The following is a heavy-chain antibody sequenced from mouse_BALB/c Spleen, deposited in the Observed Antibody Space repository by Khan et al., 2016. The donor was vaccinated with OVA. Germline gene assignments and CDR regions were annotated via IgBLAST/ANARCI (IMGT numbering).Heavy chain of an antibody. CDR3: ARSGTISTVVITYFDY. V-gene: IGHV3-2*02. J-gene: IGHJ2*01. D-gene: IGHD1-1*01. Sequence: EVQLQESGPGLVKPSQSLSLTCTVTGYSITSDYAWNWIRQFPGNKLEWMGYIKYSGNTSYNQSLKSRFSITRNTGPNQFLLQVSSATTEDTATYYWARSGTISTVVITYFDYWGQGTTLTVSS. CDR1: GYSITSDYA. CDR2: IKYSGNT.